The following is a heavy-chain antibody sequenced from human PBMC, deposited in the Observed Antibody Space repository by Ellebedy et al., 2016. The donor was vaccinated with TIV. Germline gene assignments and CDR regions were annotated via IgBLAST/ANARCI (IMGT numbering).Heavy chain of an antibody. CDR3: ARRYFDL. J-gene: IGHJ2*01. Sequence: GGSLRLXXAASGFTFSYYGMHWVRQAPGKGLEWVAVIWYDGTNEYHADSVKGRFTISRDNSKNTLYLQMNSLRAEDTAVYYCARRYFDLWGRGTLVTVSS. V-gene: IGHV3-33*01. CDR1: GFTFSYYG. CDR2: IWYDGTNE.